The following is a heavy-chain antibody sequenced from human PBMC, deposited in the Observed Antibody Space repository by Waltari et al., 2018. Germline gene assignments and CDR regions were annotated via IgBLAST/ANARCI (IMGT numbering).Heavy chain of an antibody. CDR1: GGSFSGYY. CDR2: INHSGST. D-gene: IGHD6-6*01. Sequence: QVQLQQWGAGLLKPSETLSLTCAVYGGSFSGYYWSGLRQPPGKGLEWIGEINHSGSTNYNPSLKSRVTISVDTSKNQFSLKLSSVTAADTAVYYCARGLAPRSFDYWGQGTLVTVSS. J-gene: IGHJ4*02. V-gene: IGHV4-34*01. CDR3: ARGLAPRSFDY.